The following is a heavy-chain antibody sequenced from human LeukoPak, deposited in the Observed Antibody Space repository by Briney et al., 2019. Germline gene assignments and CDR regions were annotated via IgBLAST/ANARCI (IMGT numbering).Heavy chain of an antibody. CDR2: INVYDGNT. D-gene: IGHD2-15*01. CDR1: GYTFTSYG. V-gene: IGHV1-18*01. CDR3: ARDSGYCSGDSCNYYYGMDV. J-gene: IGHJ6*02. Sequence: ASVKVSCKASGYTFTSYGVSWVRKAPGQGLEWMGCINVYDGNTKYGQNLQGRVTMTTDTSTSTAYMELRSLGSDDTAVYYCARDSGYCSGDSCNYYYGMDVWGQGTTVTVSS.